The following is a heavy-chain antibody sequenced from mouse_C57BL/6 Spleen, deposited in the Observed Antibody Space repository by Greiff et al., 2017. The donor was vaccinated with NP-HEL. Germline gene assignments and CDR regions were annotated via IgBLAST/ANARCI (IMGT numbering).Heavy chain of an antibody. Sequence: DVQLVESGPGLVKPSQSLSLTCSVTGYSITSGYYWNWIRQFPGNKLEWMGYISYDGSNNYNPSLKNRISITRDTSKNQFFLKLNSVTTEDTATYYCARYDPPWFAYWGQGTLVTVSA. CDR2: ISYDGSN. CDR3: ARYDPPWFAY. J-gene: IGHJ3*01. CDR1: GYSITSGYY. D-gene: IGHD2-3*01. V-gene: IGHV3-6*01.